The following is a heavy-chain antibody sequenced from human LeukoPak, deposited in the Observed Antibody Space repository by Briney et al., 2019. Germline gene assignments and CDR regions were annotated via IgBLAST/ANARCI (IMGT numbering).Heavy chain of an antibody. CDR2: IYYSGST. CDR1: GGSISSYY. D-gene: IGHD5-18*01. Sequence: PSETLSLTCTVSGGSISSYYWSWIRQPPGKGLEWIGYIYYSGSTNYNPSLKSRVTISVDTSKNQFSLKLSSVTAADTAVYYCARERDGYSYGQPPYFYYYMDVWGKGTTVTVSS. J-gene: IGHJ6*03. V-gene: IGHV4-59*12. CDR3: ARERDGYSYGQPPYFYYYMDV.